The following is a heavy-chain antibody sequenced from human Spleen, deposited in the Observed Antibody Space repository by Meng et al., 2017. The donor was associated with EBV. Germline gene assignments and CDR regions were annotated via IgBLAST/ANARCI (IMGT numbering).Heavy chain of an antibody. Sequence: QLQLQESGPGLVXXXXXLXLTXPXSGDSLASSSYYWGWIRQPPGKGLEWIGNIYSSVNTFYNPSLKSRVIMSVDTSKNQFSLKLTSVTAADTAVYYCARVGENIGVYFDFWGQGTLVTVSS. V-gene: IGHV4-39*07. D-gene: IGHD3-3*01. CDR2: IYSSVNT. CDR3: ARVGENIGVYFDF. CDR1: GDSLASSSYY. J-gene: IGHJ4*02.